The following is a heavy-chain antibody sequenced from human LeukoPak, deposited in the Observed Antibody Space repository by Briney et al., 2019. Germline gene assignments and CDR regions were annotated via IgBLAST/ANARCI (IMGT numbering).Heavy chain of an antibody. Sequence: ASVKVSYQASGYTFTAYYLHGVRQAPGQGLEWMGWINANSGGRDYAQKFQGSVTMTRDTSLTTAYMEVGRLKSDDTAVYVCARDCGYDSQRMNYFDLWGQGTLVSV. D-gene: IGHD5-12*01. CDR2: INANSGGR. J-gene: IGHJ4*02. CDR1: GYTFTAYY. V-gene: IGHV1-2*02. CDR3: ARDCGYDSQRMNYFDL.